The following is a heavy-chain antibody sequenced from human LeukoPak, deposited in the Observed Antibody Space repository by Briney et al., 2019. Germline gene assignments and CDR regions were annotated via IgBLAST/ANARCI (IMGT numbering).Heavy chain of an antibody. D-gene: IGHD5-24*01. J-gene: IGHJ4*02. CDR1: GYTFTSYY. CDR2: INPSGGST. CDR3: ARDWRPSYDGYNSHTFDY. V-gene: IGHV1-46*01. Sequence: ASVKVSCKASGYTFTSYYMHWVRQAPGQGLEWMGVINPSGGSTSYAQKFQGRVTMTRDTSTSTVYMELSSLRSEDTAVYYCARDWRPSYDGYNSHTFDYWGQGTLVTVSS.